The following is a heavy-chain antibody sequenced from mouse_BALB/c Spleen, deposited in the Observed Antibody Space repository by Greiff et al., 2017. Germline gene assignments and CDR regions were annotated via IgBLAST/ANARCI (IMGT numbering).Heavy chain of an antibody. V-gene: IGHV14-4*02. Sequence: EVQLQQSGAELVRSGASVKLSCTASGFNIKDYYMHWVKQRPEQGLEWIGWIDPENGDTEYAPKFQGKATMTADTSSNTAYLQLSSLTSEDTAVYYCNPIYYGYDVAYWGQGTLVTVSA. J-gene: IGHJ3*01. CDR2: IDPENGDT. D-gene: IGHD2-2*01. CDR1: GFNIKDYY. CDR3: NPIYYGYDVAY.